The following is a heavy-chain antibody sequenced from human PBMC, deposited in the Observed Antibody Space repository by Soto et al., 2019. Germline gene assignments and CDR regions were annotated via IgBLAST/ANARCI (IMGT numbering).Heavy chain of an antibody. CDR3: ARESEDLTSNFDY. V-gene: IGHV3-21*06. CDR1: GFIFTRYS. CDR2: ISSTTNYI. Sequence: SGGSLRLSCAASGFIFTRYSMNWVRQAPGKGLEWVSSISSTTNYIYYGDSMKGRFTISRDNAKNSLYLEMNSLRAEDTAVYYCARESEDLTSNFDYWGQGXLVTVYS. J-gene: IGHJ4*02.